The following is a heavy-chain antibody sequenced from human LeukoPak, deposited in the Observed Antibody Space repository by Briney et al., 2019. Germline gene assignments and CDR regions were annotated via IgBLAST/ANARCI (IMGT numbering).Heavy chain of an antibody. CDR3: AKVRAPRRFEYYFDY. Sequence: RGSLRLSCAASGFTFSSYAMSWVRQAPGKGLEWVSAISGSGGSTYYADSVKGRFTISRDNSKNTLYLQMNSLRAEDTAVYYCAKVRAPRRFEYYFDYWGQGTLVTVSS. CDR2: ISGSGGST. V-gene: IGHV3-23*01. J-gene: IGHJ4*02. D-gene: IGHD3-16*01. CDR1: GFTFSSYA.